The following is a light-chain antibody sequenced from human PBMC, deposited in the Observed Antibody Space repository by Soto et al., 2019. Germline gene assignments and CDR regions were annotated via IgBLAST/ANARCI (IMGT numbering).Light chain of an antibody. J-gene: IGLJ1*01. CDR1: SSDVGGYNY. CDR3: NSYTSRTTHV. V-gene: IGLV2-14*03. Sequence: QSALTQPASVSGSPGQSITISCTGTSSDVGGYNYVSWYQQHPGKAPKLIISDVSNRPSGVSNRFSGSKSGNTASLTISGLQAEDEADYYCNSYTSRTTHVFGTGTTVTVL. CDR2: DVS.